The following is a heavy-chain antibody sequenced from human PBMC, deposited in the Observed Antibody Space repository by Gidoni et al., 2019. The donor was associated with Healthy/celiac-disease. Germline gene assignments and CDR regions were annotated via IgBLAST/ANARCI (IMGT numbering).Heavy chain of an antibody. CDR2: IYSGGST. V-gene: IGHV3-66*01. D-gene: IGHD5-12*01. Sequence: EVQLVESGGGLVQTGGSLRLSCAASGFTVSSNYMSWVRQAPGKGLEWVSVIYSGGSTYYADSVKGRFTISRDNSKNTLYLQMNSLRAEDTAVYYCAGEEYSGYGLYYYGMDVWGQGTTVTVSS. J-gene: IGHJ6*02. CDR3: AGEEYSGYGLYYYGMDV. CDR1: GFTVSSNY.